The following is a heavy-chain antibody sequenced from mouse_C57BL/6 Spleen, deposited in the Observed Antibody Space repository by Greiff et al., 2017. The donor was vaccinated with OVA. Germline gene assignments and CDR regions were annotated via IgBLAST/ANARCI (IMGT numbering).Heavy chain of an antibody. J-gene: IGHJ1*03. CDR2: INPNNGGT. V-gene: IGHV1-26*01. CDR3: ARRDYYGSSYPYWYFDV. D-gene: IGHD1-1*01. CDR1: GYTFTDYY. Sequence: VQLQQSGPELVKPGASVKISCKASGYTFTDYYMNWVKQSHGKSLEWIGDINPNNGGTSYNQKFKGKATLTVDKSSSTAYMELLSLTSEYSAVYYCARRDYYGSSYPYWYFDVWGTGTTVTVSS.